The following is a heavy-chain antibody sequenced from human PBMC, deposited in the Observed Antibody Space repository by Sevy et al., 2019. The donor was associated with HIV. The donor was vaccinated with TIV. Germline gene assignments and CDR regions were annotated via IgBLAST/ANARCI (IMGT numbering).Heavy chain of an antibody. Sequence: SETLSLTCTVSGDSISSYYWNWIRQSPGKGLEWIGYISHSGATNYNPSLKSRVTISADTSKNQFSLRLTSVSTADTAVYYCARGHDWGPGYFDRWGQGTLVTVSS. D-gene: IGHD7-27*01. V-gene: IGHV4-59*01. J-gene: IGHJ4*02. CDR2: ISHSGAT. CDR3: ARGHDWGPGYFDR. CDR1: GDSISSYY.